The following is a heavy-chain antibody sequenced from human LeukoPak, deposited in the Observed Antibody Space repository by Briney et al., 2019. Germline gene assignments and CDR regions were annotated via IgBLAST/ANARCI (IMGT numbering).Heavy chain of an antibody. CDR1: GFTFSSYG. CDR2: IWYDGSNK. Sequence: PGGSLTLSCAASGFTFSSYGMHWVRQAPGKGLEWVAVIWYDGSNKYYADSVKGRFTISRDNSKNTLYLQMNSLRAEDTAVYYCAKDNFVYDSSDNWFDPWGQGTLVTVSS. D-gene: IGHD3-22*01. CDR3: AKDNFVYDSSDNWFDP. J-gene: IGHJ5*02. V-gene: IGHV3-33*06.